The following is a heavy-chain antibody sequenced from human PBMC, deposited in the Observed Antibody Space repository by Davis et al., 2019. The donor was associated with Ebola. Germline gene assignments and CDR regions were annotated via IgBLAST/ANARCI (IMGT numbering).Heavy chain of an antibody. CDR3: ARGTNCTSASCYVY. V-gene: IGHV1-2*06. CDR2: INPNSGGT. J-gene: IGHJ4*02. CDR1: GYNFNDYY. D-gene: IGHD2-2*01. Sequence: AASVKVSCKASGYNFNDYYMHWVRQAPGQGLEWMGRINPNSGGTNYAQRFQDRVTMTRDTSISTVYLELRRLRSDDTAVYYCARGTNCTSASCYVYWGQGTLLTVSS.